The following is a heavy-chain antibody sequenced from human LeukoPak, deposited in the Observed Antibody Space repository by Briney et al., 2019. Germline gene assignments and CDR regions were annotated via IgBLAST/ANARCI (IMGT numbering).Heavy chain of an antibody. J-gene: IGHJ4*02. CDR1: GGSVSSGSYY. Sequence: PSETLSLTCTVSGGSVSSGSYYWSWIRQPAGKGLEWIGRIYTSGSTNYNPSLKSRVTISVDTSKNQFSLKLSSVTAADTAVYYCARGLDSSGYDYWGQGTLVTVSS. CDR2: IYTSGST. V-gene: IGHV4-61*02. CDR3: ARGLDSSGYDY. D-gene: IGHD3-22*01.